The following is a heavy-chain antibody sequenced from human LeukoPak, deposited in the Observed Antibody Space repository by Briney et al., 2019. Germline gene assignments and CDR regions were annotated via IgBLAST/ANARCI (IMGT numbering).Heavy chain of an antibody. D-gene: IGHD3-9*01. Sequence: HEGSVRVSCKASGYTFTRYGISWVRQAPGQGVEWMGWISAYNGKTNYAQKLQGTVTMPTDTSTSTAYMERRSLRSDDTAVYYCARHIRYLNAFDIWGQGTMVTVSS. CDR3: ARHIRYLNAFDI. J-gene: IGHJ3*02. CDR1: GYTFTRYG. CDR2: ISAYNGKT. V-gene: IGHV1-18*01.